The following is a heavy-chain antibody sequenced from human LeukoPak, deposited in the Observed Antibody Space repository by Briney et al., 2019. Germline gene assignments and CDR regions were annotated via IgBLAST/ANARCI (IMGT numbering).Heavy chain of an antibody. Sequence: GESLKISCRGFGYTFSDYWIPCVRQMPGKGLEWMGIIFPGDSDTRYSPSFQGQVAISVDKSISTAYLQWSSLKASDTAMYYCGKDADLWYWGQGTQVTVSS. J-gene: IGHJ4*02. CDR3: GKDADLWY. D-gene: IGHD4-17*01. CDR2: IFPGDSDT. V-gene: IGHV5-51*01. CDR1: GYTFSDYW.